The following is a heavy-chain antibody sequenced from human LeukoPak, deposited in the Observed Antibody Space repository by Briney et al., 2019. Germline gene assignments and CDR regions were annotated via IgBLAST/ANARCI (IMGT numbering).Heavy chain of an antibody. Sequence: GSLRLSCAASGFTFSSYGMHWVRQAPGKGLEWVAVISYDGSNKYYADSVKGRFTISRDNSKNTLYLQMNSLRAEDTAVYYCAKEGAEYYDFWSGPPIGWFDPWGQGTLVTVSS. J-gene: IGHJ5*02. CDR1: GFTFSSYG. CDR2: ISYDGSNK. V-gene: IGHV3-30*18. CDR3: AKEGAEYYDFWSGPPIGWFDP. D-gene: IGHD3-3*01.